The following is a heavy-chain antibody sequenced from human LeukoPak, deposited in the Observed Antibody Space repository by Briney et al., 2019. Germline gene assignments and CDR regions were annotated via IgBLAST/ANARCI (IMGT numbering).Heavy chain of an antibody. D-gene: IGHD3-22*01. V-gene: IGHV4-31*03. CDR3: ASTMIVVVNDAFDI. Sequence: PSETLSLTCTASGGSISSGGYYWSWIRQHPGKGLEWIGYIYYSGSTYYNPSLKSRVTISVDTSKNQFSLKLSSVTAADTAVYYCASTMIVVVNDAFDIWGQGTMVTVSS. CDR1: GGSISSGGYY. CDR2: IYYSGST. J-gene: IGHJ3*02.